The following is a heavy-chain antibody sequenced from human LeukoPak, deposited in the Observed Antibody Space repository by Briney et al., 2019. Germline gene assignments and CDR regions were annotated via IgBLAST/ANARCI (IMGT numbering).Heavy chain of an antibody. CDR1: GYSISSGYY. J-gene: IGHJ3*02. D-gene: IGHD3-22*01. Sequence: SDTLSLTCAVSGYSISSGYYWGWIRQPPRKGLEWIGNIYHSGSPYYNPSLKSRVTISADTSKNQFSLKVSSVTVADTAVYYCARAQRSYDSSGYLRPYAFDIWGQGTMVTVSS. CDR2: IYHSGSP. V-gene: IGHV4-38-2*01. CDR3: ARAQRSYDSSGYLRPYAFDI.